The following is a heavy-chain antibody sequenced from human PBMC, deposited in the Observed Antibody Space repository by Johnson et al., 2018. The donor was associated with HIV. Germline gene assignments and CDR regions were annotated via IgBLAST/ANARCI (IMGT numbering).Heavy chain of an antibody. D-gene: IGHD6-13*01. Sequence: QLVESGGGLVQPGGSLRLSCAASGFTFSNYWMHWVRQAPGKGLVWVSRMNGDGSSTTYADSVKGRFTISRDNAKNTLYLQMNSLRVEDTAVYYCAREQELIGERAFDIWGQGTMVTVSS. J-gene: IGHJ3*02. V-gene: IGHV3-74*01. CDR1: GFTFSNYW. CDR3: AREQELIGERAFDI. CDR2: MNGDGSST.